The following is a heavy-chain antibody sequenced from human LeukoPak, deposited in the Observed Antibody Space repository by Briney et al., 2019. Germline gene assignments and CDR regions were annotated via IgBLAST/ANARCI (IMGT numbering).Heavy chain of an antibody. D-gene: IGHD5-24*01. V-gene: IGHV1-69*05. CDR3: ARGLLNRRDGYNMADY. CDR1: GGTFSSYA. CDR2: IIPIFGTA. J-gene: IGHJ4*02. Sequence: SVKVSCKASGGTFSSYAISWVRQAPGQGLEWMGGIIPIFGTANYAQKFQGRVTITRDTSISTAYMELSSLRSEDTAVYYCARGLLNRRDGYNMADYWGQGTLVTVSS.